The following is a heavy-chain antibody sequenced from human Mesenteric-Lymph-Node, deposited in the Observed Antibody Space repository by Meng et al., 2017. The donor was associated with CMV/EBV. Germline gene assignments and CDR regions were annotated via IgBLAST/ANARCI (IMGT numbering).Heavy chain of an antibody. V-gene: IGHV4-59*01. CDR2: IYNSGIT. D-gene: IGHD3-10*01. CDR1: GGSIKSYY. CDR3: ARDLRASNAFDI. Sequence: GSLRLSCTVSGGSIKSYYWSWIRQRPGKGLEWIGYIYNSGITNYNPSLKSRVSISIDTSKNQFSLRLNAVTAADTAVYYCARDLRASNAFDIWGRGAMVTVSS. J-gene: IGHJ3*02.